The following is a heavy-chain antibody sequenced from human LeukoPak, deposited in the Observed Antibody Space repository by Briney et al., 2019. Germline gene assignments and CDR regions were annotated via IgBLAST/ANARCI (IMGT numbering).Heavy chain of an antibody. J-gene: IGHJ4*02. Sequence: PGGSLRLSCAASGFTFSSYWMHWVRQAPGKGLEWVSYISSSGRTMYYADSVKGRFTVSRDNAKNSLYLQMNSLRAEDTAIYYCARDNYSGSRYFDHWGQGTLVTVSS. CDR3: ARDNYSGSRYFDH. CDR1: GFTFSSYW. CDR2: ISSSGRTM. V-gene: IGHV3-48*04. D-gene: IGHD1-26*01.